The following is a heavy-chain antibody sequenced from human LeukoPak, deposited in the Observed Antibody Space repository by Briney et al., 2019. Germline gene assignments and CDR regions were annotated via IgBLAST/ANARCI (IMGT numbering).Heavy chain of an antibody. V-gene: IGHV1-2*02. Sequence: GASVKVSCKASGYTFTGYYMHWVRQAPGQGLEWMGWINPNSGGTNYAQKFQGGVTMTRVTSISAAYMELISLRSDDTTVYYSARVWSGYSMAFDYWGQGTLVTVSS. CDR1: GYTFTGYY. J-gene: IGHJ4*02. CDR3: ARVWSGYSMAFDY. CDR2: INPNSGGT. D-gene: IGHD3-3*01.